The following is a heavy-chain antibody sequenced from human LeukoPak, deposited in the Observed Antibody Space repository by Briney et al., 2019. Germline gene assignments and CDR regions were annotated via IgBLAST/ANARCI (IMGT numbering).Heavy chain of an antibody. V-gene: IGHV5-51*01. Sequence: TGESLKISCKGSGYSFTSYWIGWVRQMPGKGLEWMGIIYPGDSDTRYSPSFQGQVTISADKSISTAYLQWSSLKASDTAMYYCARQYQLEPPNIEPYNWFDPWGQGTLVTVSS. CDR3: ARQYQLEPPNIEPYNWFDP. J-gene: IGHJ5*02. CDR1: GYSFTSYW. CDR2: IYPGDSDT. D-gene: IGHD1-1*01.